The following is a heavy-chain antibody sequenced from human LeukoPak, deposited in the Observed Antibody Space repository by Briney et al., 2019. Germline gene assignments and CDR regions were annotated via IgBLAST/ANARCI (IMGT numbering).Heavy chain of an antibody. CDR1: GFTVSSNY. CDR3: ARQVYSEPGAFDI. V-gene: IGHV3-53*01. J-gene: IGHJ3*02. Sequence: GGSLRLSCAASGFTVSSNYMSWVRQAPGKGLEWVSVIYSSGSTYYADSVKGRFTISRDNSKNTLYLQMNSLRAEDTAVYYCARQVYSEPGAFDIWGQGTMVTVSS. D-gene: IGHD1-26*01. CDR2: IYSSGST.